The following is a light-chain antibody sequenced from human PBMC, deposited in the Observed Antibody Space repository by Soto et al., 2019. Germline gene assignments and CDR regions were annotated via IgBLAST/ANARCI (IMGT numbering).Light chain of an antibody. Sequence: EIVLTQSPGTLSLSPGERATLSCRASQSVSSTYLAWYQHKPGQAPRLLIYSASSRATGIPDRFRGSGSATDFTLTISRLEPEDFAVYYCQQYGRSPRTFGQGTKVEIK. CDR2: SAS. J-gene: IGKJ1*01. V-gene: IGKV3-20*01. CDR1: QSVSSTY. CDR3: QQYGRSPRT.